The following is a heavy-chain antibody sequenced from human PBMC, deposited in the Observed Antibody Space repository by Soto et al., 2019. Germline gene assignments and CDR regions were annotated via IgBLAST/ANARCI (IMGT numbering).Heavy chain of an antibody. CDR2: ISPDGGRT. CDR1: GYTFTTYY. V-gene: IGHV1-46*01. Sequence: QVQLVQPGAEVKKPGASVKVSCKASGYTFTTYYMHWVRQDPGQGLEWMGIISPDGGRTSYAQKFQCIVNMTRDTSTRTVYMDLSSLRSEDTAVYYCATRDPGHYWGQGTLVTVSS. J-gene: IGHJ4*02. CDR3: ATRDPGHY.